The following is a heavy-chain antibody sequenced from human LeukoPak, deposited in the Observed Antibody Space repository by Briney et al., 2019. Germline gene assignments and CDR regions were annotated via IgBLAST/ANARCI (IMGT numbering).Heavy chain of an antibody. V-gene: IGHV3-23*01. Sequence: GGSLRLSXAASGFTFNNYAMTWVRQAPGKGLEWVSVINGGSGNSYYADSVKGRFTVSRDNSKNTLYLQMNSLRDGDTAVYYCAKGQGYNYGDSIDYWGQGTLVTVSS. CDR2: INGGSGNS. CDR3: AKGQGYNYGDSIDY. D-gene: IGHD5-18*01. J-gene: IGHJ4*02. CDR1: GFTFNNYA.